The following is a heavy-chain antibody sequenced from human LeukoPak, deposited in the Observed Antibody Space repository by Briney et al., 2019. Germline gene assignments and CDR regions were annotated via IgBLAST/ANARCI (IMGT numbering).Heavy chain of an antibody. V-gene: IGHV4-30-4*01. D-gene: IGHD2-15*01. J-gene: IGHJ4*02. CDR2: IYYSGST. Sequence: SETLSLTCTVSGGSISSGDYYWSWIRQPPGKGLEWIGYIYYSGSTYYNPSPKSRVTISVDTSKNQFSLKLSSVTAADTAVYFCARTQYCSGGSCYPYYFDYWGQGTLVTVSS. CDR3: ARTQYCSGGSCYPYYFDY. CDR1: GGSISSGDYY.